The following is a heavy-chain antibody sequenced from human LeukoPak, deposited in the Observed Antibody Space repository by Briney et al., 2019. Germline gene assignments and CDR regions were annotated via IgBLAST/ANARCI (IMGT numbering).Heavy chain of an antibody. V-gene: IGHV3-48*03. CDR1: GFTFSSYE. D-gene: IGHD3-10*01. CDR2: ISSSGSTI. Sequence: PGGSLRLSCAASGFTFSSYEMNWVRQAPGKGLEWVSYISSSGSTIYYADSVKGRFTISRDNAKKSLYLQMNSLRAEDTAVYYCARDSSRSGRTPGYMDVWGKGTTVTISS. J-gene: IGHJ6*03. CDR3: ARDSSRSGRTPGYMDV.